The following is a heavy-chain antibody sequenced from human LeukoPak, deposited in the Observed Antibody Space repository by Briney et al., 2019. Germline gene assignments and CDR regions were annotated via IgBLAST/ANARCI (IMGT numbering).Heavy chain of an antibody. CDR1: GFSFSSYS. CDR2: ISGDGNAK. V-gene: IGHV3-48*01. D-gene: IGHD2/OR15-2a*01. Sequence: GGSLRLSCAASGFSFSSYSINWVRRAPGRGLEGVSYISGDGNAKHYTDSVKGRFTISRDNAKNALYLQMNSLRAEDTAVYFCARDYVYAFDYWGQGTLVTVSS. J-gene: IGHJ4*02. CDR3: ARDYVYAFDY.